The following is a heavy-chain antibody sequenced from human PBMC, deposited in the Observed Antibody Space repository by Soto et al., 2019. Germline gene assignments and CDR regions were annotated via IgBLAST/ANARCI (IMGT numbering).Heavy chain of an antibody. J-gene: IGHJ5*02. CDR1: GGTFSSHA. CDR3: ARAAIHGSSWYFWFDP. D-gene: IGHD6-13*01. CDR2: IIPMFGTT. Sequence: ASVKVSFKTSGGTFSSHAINWVHQAPGQGLEWMGGIIPMFGTTNYAQKFKGRVTISADESTSTAYMELSSLRSEDAAVYYCARAAIHGSSWYFWFDPWGQGTLVTVSS. V-gene: IGHV1-69*13.